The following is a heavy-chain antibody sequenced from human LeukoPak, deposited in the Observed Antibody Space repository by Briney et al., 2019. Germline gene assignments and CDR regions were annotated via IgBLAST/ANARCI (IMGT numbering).Heavy chain of an antibody. V-gene: IGHV3-15*01. D-gene: IGHD6-19*01. CDR1: GFTFSSYG. CDR2: IKSKTDGGTR. J-gene: IGHJ6*03. CDR3: TTATSRSSGWSSYYYYMDV. Sequence: GGSLRLSCAASGFTFSSYGMHWVRQAPGKGLEWVGRIKSKTDGGTRDYVVPVKGRFTISRDDSENTLYLQMNSLKTEDTAVYYCTTATSRSSGWSSYYYYMDVWGKGTTVTVSS.